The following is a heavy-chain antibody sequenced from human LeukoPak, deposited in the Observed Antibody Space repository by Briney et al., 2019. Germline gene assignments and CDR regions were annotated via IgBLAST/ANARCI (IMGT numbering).Heavy chain of an antibody. CDR2: IIPIFGIA. Sequence: VASVKVSCTASGGTFSSYAISWVRQAPGQGLEWMGRIIPIFGIANYAQKFQGRVTITADKSTSTAYMELSSLRSEDTAVYYCARAPPSGSYFDYWGQGTLVTVSS. J-gene: IGHJ4*02. CDR1: GGTFSSYA. D-gene: IGHD1-26*01. V-gene: IGHV1-69*04. CDR3: ARAPPSGSYFDY.